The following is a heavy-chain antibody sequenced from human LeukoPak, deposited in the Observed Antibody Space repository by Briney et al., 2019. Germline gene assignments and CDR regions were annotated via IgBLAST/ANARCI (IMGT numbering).Heavy chain of an antibody. V-gene: IGHV3-30*02. CDR1: GFPFRGYV. D-gene: IGHD6-13*01. Sequence: PGGSLTLSCAVSGFPFRGYVVHGRPQATGKGGEGVAYIRYDGSNKYYGDSVKCRFPLSRDNYKNTLYLQMNSLRAEDTAVYYCAKGDSRSWYEYVYYYDYMDVWGKGTTVTISS. CDR2: IRYDGSNK. CDR3: AKGDSRSWYEYVYYYDYMDV. J-gene: IGHJ6*03.